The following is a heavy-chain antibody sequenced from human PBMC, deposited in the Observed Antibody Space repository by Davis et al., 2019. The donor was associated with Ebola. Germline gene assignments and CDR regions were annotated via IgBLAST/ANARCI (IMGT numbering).Heavy chain of an antibody. V-gene: IGHV4-61*01. CDR2: IYYSGST. CDR3: AKGGVVVITPFDY. J-gene: IGHJ4*02. D-gene: IGHD3-22*01. CDR1: GGSVSSGSYY. Sequence: SETLSLTCTVSGGSVSSGSYYWSWIRQPPGKGLEWIGYIYYSGSTNYNPSPKSRVTISVDTSKNQFSLKLSSVTAADTAVYYCAKGGVVVITPFDYWGQGTLVTVSS.